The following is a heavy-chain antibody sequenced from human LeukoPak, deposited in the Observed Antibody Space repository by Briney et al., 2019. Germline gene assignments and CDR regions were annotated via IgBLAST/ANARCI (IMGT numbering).Heavy chain of an antibody. Sequence: GGSLRLSCAASGFTFSSYAMHWVRQAPGKGLEWVAVISYDGSNKYYADSVKGRFTISRDNSKNTLYLQMNSLRAEDTAVYYCATPERSAAILAAIDHWGQGTLVTVSS. V-gene: IGHV3-30*04. J-gene: IGHJ4*02. CDR3: ATPERSAAILAAIDH. CDR2: ISYDGSNK. D-gene: IGHD2-2*02. CDR1: GFTFSSYA.